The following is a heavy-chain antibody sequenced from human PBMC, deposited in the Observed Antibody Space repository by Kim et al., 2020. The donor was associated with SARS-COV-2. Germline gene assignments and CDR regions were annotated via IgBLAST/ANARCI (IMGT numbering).Heavy chain of an antibody. D-gene: IGHD3-10*01. J-gene: IGHJ3*02. Sequence: NPSLKSRVTISVDTSKNQFSLKLSSVTAADTAVYYCAREPESSYGPPFDIWGQGTMVTVSS. V-gene: IGHV4-31*02. CDR3: AREPESSYGPPFDI.